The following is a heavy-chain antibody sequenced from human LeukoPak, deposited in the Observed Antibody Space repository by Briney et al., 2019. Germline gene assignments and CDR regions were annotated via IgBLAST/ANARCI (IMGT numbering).Heavy chain of an antibody. V-gene: IGHV5-51*01. CDR2: IYPGDSDI. CDR1: GYSFTSYW. J-gene: IGHJ4*02. CDR3: ARADYCSSTSCYLYFDY. Sequence: GESLKISCKGSGYSFTSYWIGWVRQMPGKGLEWMGIIYPGDSDIRYSPSFQGQVTISADKSISTAYVQWSSLKASDTAMYYCARADYCSSTSCYLYFDYWGQGTLVTVSS. D-gene: IGHD2-2*01.